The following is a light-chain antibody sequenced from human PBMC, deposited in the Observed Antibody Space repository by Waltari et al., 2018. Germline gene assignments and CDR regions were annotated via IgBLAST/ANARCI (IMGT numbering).Light chain of an antibody. CDR1: QGIRND. J-gene: IGKJ1*01. CDR3: LQHNDWSWT. CDR2: AAS. Sequence: DIQLTQSPSSLSASIGDRVTIPCRASQGIRNDVAWYQQKPGKAPKRLIYAASSLQSGVPARFSGSGFGTDFTLTISSLQPEDFATYFCLQHNDWSWTFGPGTKVEFK. V-gene: IGKV1-17*01.